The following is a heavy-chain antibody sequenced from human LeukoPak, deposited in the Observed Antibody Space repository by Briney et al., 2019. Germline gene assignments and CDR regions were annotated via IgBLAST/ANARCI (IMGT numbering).Heavy chain of an antibody. CDR1: GGSISTYY. Sequence: PSETLSLTCTVSGGSISTYYWTWIRQPPGKGLELIGYIYYSGSTNYNPSLKSRVTISVDTSKNQFSLKLRSVTAADTAVYYCARVYGSGYDFRGAFDIWGQGTMVTVSS. D-gene: IGHD5-12*01. CDR3: ARVYGSGYDFRGAFDI. J-gene: IGHJ3*02. V-gene: IGHV4-59*01. CDR2: IYYSGST.